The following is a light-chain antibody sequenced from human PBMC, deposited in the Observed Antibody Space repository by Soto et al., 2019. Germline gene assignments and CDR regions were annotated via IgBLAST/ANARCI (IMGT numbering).Light chain of an antibody. CDR1: QSISTY. CDR3: QQYDNWPQT. V-gene: IGKV3-15*01. J-gene: IGKJ1*01. Sequence: EVVLTQSPGTLSLSPGERATLSCRASQSISTYLGWYQQKPGQAPRLLIYGASTRATGIPARFSGRGSGTEFTLTISSLQSVDFAVYYCQQYDNWPQTFGQGTKVDI. CDR2: GAS.